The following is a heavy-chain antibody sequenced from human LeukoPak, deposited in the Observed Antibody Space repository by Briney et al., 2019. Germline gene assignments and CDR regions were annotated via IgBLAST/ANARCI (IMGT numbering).Heavy chain of an antibody. Sequence: SETLSLTCTVSGGSISSGGYYWSWIRQHPGKGLEWIGYIYYSGSTYYNPSLKSRVTISVDTSKNQFSLKLSSVTAADTAVYYCARDSRTTVETNWFDPWGQGTLVTASS. J-gene: IGHJ5*02. CDR3: ARDSRTTVETNWFDP. D-gene: IGHD4-23*01. CDR1: GGSISSGGYY. CDR2: IYYSGST. V-gene: IGHV4-31*03.